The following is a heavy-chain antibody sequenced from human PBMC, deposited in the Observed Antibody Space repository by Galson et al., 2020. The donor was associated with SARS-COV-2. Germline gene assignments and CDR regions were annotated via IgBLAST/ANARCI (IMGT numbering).Heavy chain of an antibody. D-gene: IGHD3-16*01. CDR1: GDSISRYH. CDR3: ARHALGGQAYFDL. J-gene: IGHJ2*01. Sequence: ETSETLSLTCIVSGDSISRYHWAWIRQHPGKGLEWIGSFYYSGSTSYNPSLKSRVTISGDTSKNHVSLNLSPVTATDTAVNCCARHALGGQAYFDLWGRGTLVTVSS. CDR2: FYYSGST. V-gene: IGHV4-59*08.